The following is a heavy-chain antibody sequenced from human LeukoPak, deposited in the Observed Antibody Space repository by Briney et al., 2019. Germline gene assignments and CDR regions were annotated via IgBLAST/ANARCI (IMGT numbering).Heavy chain of an antibody. CDR2: IYYSGST. V-gene: IGHV4-30-4*07. CDR3: ARDFGLVVISAFDI. J-gene: IGHJ3*02. D-gene: IGHD3-22*01. Sequence: PSQTLSLTCAVSGGSISSGGYSWSWIRQPPGKGLEWIGYIYYSGSTYYNPSLKSRVTISVDTSKNQFSLKLSSVTAADTAVYYCARDFGLVVISAFDIWGQGTMVTVSS. CDR1: GGSISSGGYS.